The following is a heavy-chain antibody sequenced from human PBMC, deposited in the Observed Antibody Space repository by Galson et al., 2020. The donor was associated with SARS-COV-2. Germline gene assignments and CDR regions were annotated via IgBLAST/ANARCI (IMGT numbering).Heavy chain of an antibody. CDR2: VSPSGRT. V-gene: IGHV4-38-2*01. Sequence: SETMSLTCAVSGVSISTTNYWSWIRQDPGKRLEWIGSVSPSGRTYFNPSLKSRLPISLATSTNQFSLRLTSVTAADTALYYCARQGVTMMFRRTVPGGFFDLWGRGTLVTVSS. CDR1: GVSISTTNY. J-gene: IGHJ2*01. CDR3: ARQGVTMMFRRTVPGGFFDL. D-gene: IGHD2-8*02.